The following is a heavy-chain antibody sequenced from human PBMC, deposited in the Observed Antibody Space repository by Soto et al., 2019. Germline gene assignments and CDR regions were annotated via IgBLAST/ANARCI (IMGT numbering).Heavy chain of an antibody. Sequence: GGSLRLSCVASGYNFGSYAMMWVRQAPEKGLEWISTIGGGGIGSYYADSVKGRFTISRDNSRNTLYLQMNSLRAEDTGVYYCAKDPRLELRGVDSWGQGTQVTVSS. J-gene: IGHJ4*02. CDR3: AKDPRLELRGVDS. CDR1: GYNFGSYA. V-gene: IGHV3-23*01. CDR2: IGGGGIGS. D-gene: IGHD1-7*01.